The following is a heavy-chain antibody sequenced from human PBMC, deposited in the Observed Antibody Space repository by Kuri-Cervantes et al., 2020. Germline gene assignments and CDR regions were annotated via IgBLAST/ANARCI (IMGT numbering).Heavy chain of an antibody. CDR3: ARGGRGDYEETPNWFDP. V-gene: IGHV1-18*01. CDR2: ISAYNGNT. Sequence: ASVKVSCKASGYTFTSYAISWVRQAPGQGLEWMGWISAYNGNTNYAQKLQGRVTMTTDTSTSTAYMELRSLRSDDTAVYYCARGGRGDYEETPNWFDPWGQGTLVTVSS. J-gene: IGHJ5*02. CDR1: GYTFTSYA. D-gene: IGHD4-17*01.